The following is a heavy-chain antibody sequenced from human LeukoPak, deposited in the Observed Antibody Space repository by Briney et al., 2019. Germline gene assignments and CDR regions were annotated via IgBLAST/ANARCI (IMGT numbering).Heavy chain of an antibody. Sequence: GGSLRLSCAASGFTFSTYTMNWVRQAPGKGLEWVSSISSSDSYIYYADSVKGRFTISRDNAKNSLYLQMNSLSAEDTAVYYCAREGEVEQWLVIGAFDIWGQGTMVTVSS. V-gene: IGHV3-21*01. CDR1: GFTFSTYT. CDR2: ISSSDSYI. D-gene: IGHD6-19*01. CDR3: AREGEVEQWLVIGAFDI. J-gene: IGHJ3*02.